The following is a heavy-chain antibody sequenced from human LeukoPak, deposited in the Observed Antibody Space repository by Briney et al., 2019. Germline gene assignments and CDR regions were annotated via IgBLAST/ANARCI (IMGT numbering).Heavy chain of an antibody. CDR2: INSDGSST. V-gene: IGHV3-74*01. Sequence: PGGSLRLSCAASGNYWMHWVRQAPGKGLVWVSRINSDGSSTSYADSVKGRFTISRDNAKNTLYLQMNSLRAEDTAVYYCARGGSSWYPDYWGQGTLVTVSS. CDR1: GNYW. CDR3: ARGGSSWYPDY. J-gene: IGHJ4*02. D-gene: IGHD6-13*01.